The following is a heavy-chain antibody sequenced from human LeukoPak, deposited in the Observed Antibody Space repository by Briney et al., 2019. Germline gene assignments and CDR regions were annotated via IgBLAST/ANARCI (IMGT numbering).Heavy chain of an antibody. CDR2: IYYSGST. CDR1: GGSISSHY. Sequence: SETLSLTCTVSGGSISSHYWSWIRQPPGKGLEWIGYIYYSGSTNYNPSLKSRVTISVDTSKNQFSLKLSSVTAADTAVYYCARGGSQWLGPNWFDSWGQGTLVTVSS. J-gene: IGHJ5*01. V-gene: IGHV4-59*11. D-gene: IGHD6-19*01. CDR3: ARGGSQWLGPNWFDS.